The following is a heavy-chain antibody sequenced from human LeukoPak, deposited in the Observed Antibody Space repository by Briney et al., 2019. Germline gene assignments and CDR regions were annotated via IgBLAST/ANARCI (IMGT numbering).Heavy chain of an antibody. CDR2: INYSGST. J-gene: IGHJ5*02. V-gene: IGHV4-34*01. D-gene: IGHD6-13*01. Sequence: KASESLSLTCAIYGGSFNTYFWSWIRQPPGKGLEWIGQINYSGSTNYSPPLKSRVTISLDTSKKQFSLNLTSVTAADTAVYYCARQRGAAVAHNWFDPWGQGTLVTVSS. CDR1: GGSFNTYF. CDR3: ARQRGAAVAHNWFDP.